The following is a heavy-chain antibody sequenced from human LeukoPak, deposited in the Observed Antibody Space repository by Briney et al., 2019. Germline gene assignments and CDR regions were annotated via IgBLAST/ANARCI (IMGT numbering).Heavy chain of an antibody. CDR3: ARAAIGYCSSTSCYPYYYYYMDV. J-gene: IGHJ6*03. V-gene: IGHV4-34*01. CDR2: VNHSGST. Sequence: SETLSLTCAVYGGSFSGYYWSWIRQPPGKGLEWIGEVNHSGSTNYNPSLKSRVTISVDTSKNQFSLKLSSVTAADTAVYYCARAAIGYCSSTSCYPYYYYYMDVWGKGTTVTVSS. D-gene: IGHD2-2*01. CDR1: GGSFSGYY.